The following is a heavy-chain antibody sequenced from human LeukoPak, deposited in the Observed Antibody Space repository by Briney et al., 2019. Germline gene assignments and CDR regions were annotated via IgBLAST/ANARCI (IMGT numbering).Heavy chain of an antibody. CDR2: INPNSGDT. J-gene: IGHJ4*02. V-gene: IGHV1-2*02. Sequence: ASVKVSCRASGYTFTADYMHWVRQAPGQGLEWMGWINPNSGDTNYAQNFQDRVTMTRDTSISTAYMELSSLTSDDTAVYYCARGQIASYYYSDYWGQGTLVTVS. D-gene: IGHD2-21*01. CDR1: GYTFTADY. CDR3: ARGQIASYYYSDY.